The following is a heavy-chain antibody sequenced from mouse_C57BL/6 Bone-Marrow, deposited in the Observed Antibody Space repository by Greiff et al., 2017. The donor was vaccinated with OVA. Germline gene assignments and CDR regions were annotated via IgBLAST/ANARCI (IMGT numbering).Heavy chain of an antibody. V-gene: IGHV1-69*01. CDR3: ARLNYDYDEEVYFDY. CDR2: IDPSDSYT. J-gene: IGHJ2*01. D-gene: IGHD2-4*01. Sequence: QVQLQQPGAELVMPGASVKLSCKASGYTFTSYWMHWVKQRPGQGLEWIGEIDPSDSYTNYNQKFKGKSTLTVDKSSSTAYMQLSSLTSADSAVYYCARLNYDYDEEVYFDYWGQGTTLTVSS. CDR1: GYTFTSYW.